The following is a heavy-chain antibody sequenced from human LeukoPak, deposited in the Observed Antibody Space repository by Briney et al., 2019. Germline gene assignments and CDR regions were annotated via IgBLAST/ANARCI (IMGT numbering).Heavy chain of an antibody. J-gene: IGHJ4*02. D-gene: IGHD4-17*01. Sequence: GGSLRLSCAASGFTFSRYWMNWVRPAPGKGLEWVANIKQDGSEKYYVDPVKGRFTISRDNAENSLYLQMNSLRAEDTAVYYCASSTTVSPFDYWGQGTLVTVSS. V-gene: IGHV3-7*05. CDR2: IKQDGSEK. CDR1: GFTFSRYW. CDR3: ASSTTVSPFDY.